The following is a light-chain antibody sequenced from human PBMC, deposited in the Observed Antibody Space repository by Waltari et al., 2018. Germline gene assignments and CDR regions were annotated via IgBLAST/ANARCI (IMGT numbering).Light chain of an antibody. CDR3: QQYYNTSLT. CDR2: WAS. J-gene: IGKJ4*01. CDR1: LSVFYSSNNKNY. V-gene: IGKV4-1*01. Sequence: DIVMTQSPDSLAVSLGERATINCKSSLSVFYSSNNKNYLAWYQQKPGQPPKPLIYWASTRESGVPDRFSGSGSGTDFTLTISSLQAEDVAVYYCQQYYNTSLTFGGGTKVEIK.